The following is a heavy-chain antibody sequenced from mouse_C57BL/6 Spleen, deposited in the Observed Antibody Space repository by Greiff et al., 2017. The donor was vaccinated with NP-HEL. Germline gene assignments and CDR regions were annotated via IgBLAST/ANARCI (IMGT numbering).Heavy chain of an antibody. Sequence: QVQLQQSGAELVKPGASVKLSCKASGYTFTSYWMHWVKQRPGQGLEWIGMIHPYSGSTNYNEKFKSKATLTVDKSSSTAYMQLSSLTSEDSAVYYCARKRSDDGYPGWGQGTLVTVSA. D-gene: IGHD2-3*01. CDR1: GYTFTSYW. J-gene: IGHJ3*02. V-gene: IGHV1-64*01. CDR2: IHPYSGST. CDR3: ARKRSDDGYPG.